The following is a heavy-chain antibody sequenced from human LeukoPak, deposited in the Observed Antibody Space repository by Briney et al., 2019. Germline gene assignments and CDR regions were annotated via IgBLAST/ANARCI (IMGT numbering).Heavy chain of an antibody. D-gene: IGHD5-18*01. CDR2: INPSGGST. CDR3: ATDLEAAIATAAGSYCFDY. Sequence: GASVTVSFKSSVSTFTSYYIHWVRRAPGHALQWMGIINPSGGSTSYAQKFQSRLTMTRDTSTSTVYMELSSLRSEDTAVYYCATDLEAAIATAAGSYCFDYWGQGTLVTVSS. J-gene: IGHJ4*02. CDR1: VSTFTSYY. V-gene: IGHV1-46*01.